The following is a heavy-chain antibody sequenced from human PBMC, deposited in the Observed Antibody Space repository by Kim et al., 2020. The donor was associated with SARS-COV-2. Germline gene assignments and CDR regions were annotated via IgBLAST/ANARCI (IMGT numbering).Heavy chain of an antibody. J-gene: IGHJ5*02. Sequence: GGSLRLSCAASGFTFSSYAMSWVRQAPGKGLEWVSAISGSGGSTYYADSVKGRFTISRDNSKNTLYLQMNSLRAEDTAVYYCAKVGVVVAGGGNNWFDPWGQGTPLTVSS. CDR1: GFTFSSYA. CDR3: AKVGVVVAGGGNNWFDP. D-gene: IGHD2-15*01. V-gene: IGHV3-23*01. CDR2: ISGSGGST.